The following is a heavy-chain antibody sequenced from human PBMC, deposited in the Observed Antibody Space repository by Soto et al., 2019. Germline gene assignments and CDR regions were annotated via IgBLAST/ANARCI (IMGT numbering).Heavy chain of an antibody. CDR3: ARSVAVPGAHIDY. CDR2: VYYTGST. V-gene: IGHV4-59*01. D-gene: IGHD6-19*01. CDR1: GGSISGSY. J-gene: IGHJ4*02. Sequence: SETLSLTCSVSGGSISGSYWGWIRQSPGKGLEWLGYVYYTGSTNYSPSLRSRASISVDTSKNEFSLRLSSVTAADTAVYFCARSVAVPGAHIDYWGQGTQVTVSS.